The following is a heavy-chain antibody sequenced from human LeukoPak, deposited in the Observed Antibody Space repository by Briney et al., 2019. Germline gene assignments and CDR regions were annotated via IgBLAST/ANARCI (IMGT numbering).Heavy chain of an antibody. Sequence: GASVKVSCKASGYTFTGYYMHWVRQAPGQGLEWMGWINPNSGGTNYAQKFQGWVTMTRDTSISTAYMKLSRLRSDDTAVYYCAVGYCSGGSCYSLGYWGQGTLVTVSS. CDR1: GYTFTGYY. V-gene: IGHV1-2*04. CDR3: AVGYCSGGSCYSLGY. J-gene: IGHJ4*02. CDR2: INPNSGGT. D-gene: IGHD2-15*01.